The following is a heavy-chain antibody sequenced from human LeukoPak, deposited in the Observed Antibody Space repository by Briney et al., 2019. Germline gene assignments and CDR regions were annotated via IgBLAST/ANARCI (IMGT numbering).Heavy chain of an antibody. D-gene: IGHD6-19*01. CDR1: GGSISSGGYY. CDR2: IYYSGST. Sequence: SETLSLTCTVSGGSISSGGYYWSWIRQHPGKGLEWIGYIYYSGSTYYNPSLKSRVTISVDTSKNQFSLKLSSVTAADTAVYYCARSTGGWSYFDHWGQGILVTVSS. J-gene: IGHJ4*02. V-gene: IGHV4-31*03. CDR3: ARSTGGWSYFDH.